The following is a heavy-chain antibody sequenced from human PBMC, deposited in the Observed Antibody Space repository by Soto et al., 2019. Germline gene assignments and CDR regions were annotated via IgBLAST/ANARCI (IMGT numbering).Heavy chain of an antibody. V-gene: IGHV3-23*01. CDR3: AKAVLEWFPNWFDP. CDR2: ISGSGGST. D-gene: IGHD3-3*01. J-gene: IGHJ5*02. Sequence: PGGSLRLSCAASGFTFSNYAMSWIRQAPGKGLEWVSAISGSGGSTYYADSVKGRFTISRDNSKNTLYLQMNSLRAEDTAVYYCAKAVLEWFPNWFDPWGQGTLVTVSS. CDR1: GFTFSNYA.